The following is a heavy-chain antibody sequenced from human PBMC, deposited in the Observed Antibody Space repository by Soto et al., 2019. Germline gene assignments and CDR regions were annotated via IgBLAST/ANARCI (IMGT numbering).Heavy chain of an antibody. CDR1: GYSFSTFR. V-gene: IGHV5-51*01. D-gene: IGHD1-26*01. CDR3: ARQRLTVGPHDV. J-gene: IGHJ4*02. CDR2: IHPGDSDT. Sequence: GESLKISCKASGYSFSTFRIAWVRQMPGKGLEWMGIIHPGDSDTRYSPSFQGQVTMSVDRSINTAYMQWSSLKASDSAMYYCARQRLTVGPHDVWGQGTLVTVSS.